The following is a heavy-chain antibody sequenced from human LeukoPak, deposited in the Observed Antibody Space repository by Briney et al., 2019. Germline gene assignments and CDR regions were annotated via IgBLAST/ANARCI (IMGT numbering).Heavy chain of an antibody. CDR3: ARDYAFDI. CDR1: GDYISSYY. V-gene: IGHV4-59*01. Sequence: SETLSLTCTVSGDYISSYYWSWIRQPPGKGLEWIGYIYYIGSTNYNPPLKSRVTISVDTSKNQFSLKLSSVTAADTAVYYCARDYAFDIWGQGTMVTVSS. CDR2: IYYIGST. J-gene: IGHJ3*02.